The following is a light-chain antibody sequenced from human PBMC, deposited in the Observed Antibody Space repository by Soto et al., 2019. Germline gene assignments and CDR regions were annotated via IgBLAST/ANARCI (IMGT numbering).Light chain of an antibody. CDR3: QQYNSYSWT. V-gene: IGKV1-5*01. CDR2: DAS. J-gene: IGKJ1*01. Sequence: MINTPSSLSSSVGDRVTITFRASQSLNRWLAWYQQKPGKAPKLLIYDASSLQSGVPSRFSGSGSGTEFALTISSLQPDDFATDYCQQYNSYSWTFGPGTKVDIK. CDR1: QSLNRW.